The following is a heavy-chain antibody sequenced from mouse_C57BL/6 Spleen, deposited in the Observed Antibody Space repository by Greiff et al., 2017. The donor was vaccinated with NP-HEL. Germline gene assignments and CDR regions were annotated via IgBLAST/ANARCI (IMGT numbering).Heavy chain of an antibody. CDR1: GYTFTSYW. V-gene: IGHV1-53*01. CDR2: INPSNGGT. CDR3: ARTNSRYWYFDV. D-gene: IGHD4-1*01. Sequence: QVQLQQPGTELVKPGASVKLSCKASGYTFTSYWMHWVRQRPGQGLEWIGNINPSNGGTNYNEKFKSKATLTVDKSSSTAYMQLSSLTSEDSAVYYCARTNSRYWYFDVWGTGTTVTVSS. J-gene: IGHJ1*03.